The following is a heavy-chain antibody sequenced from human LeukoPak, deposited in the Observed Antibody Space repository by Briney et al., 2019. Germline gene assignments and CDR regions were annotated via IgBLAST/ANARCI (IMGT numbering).Heavy chain of an antibody. J-gene: IGHJ4*02. Sequence: PVKVSCKASGGTFSSYAINWVRQAPGQGLEWMGGIIPIFATANYAQKFQGRVTITTDESTSTAYMELGSLRSDDTAVYYCARAYYESSAYRHAVYFDYWGQGTLVTVSS. CDR1: GGTFSSYA. CDR2: IIPIFATA. D-gene: IGHD3-22*01. V-gene: IGHV1-69*05. CDR3: ARAYYESSAYRHAVYFDY.